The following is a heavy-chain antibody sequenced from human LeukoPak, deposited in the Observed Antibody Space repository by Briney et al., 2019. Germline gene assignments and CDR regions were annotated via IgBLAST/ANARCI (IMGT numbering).Heavy chain of an antibody. CDR2: ISGSGGTI. CDR3: SKGPEIRYFNFTEY. V-gene: IGHV3-23*01. J-gene: IGHJ4*02. Sequence: GGSLRLSCAASGFTFSNYAMSWVRQAPGKGLEWVSAISGSGGTIYYADSVKGRFTISRDNSKNTMYLQMNSLRVEDTAVYYCSKGPEIRYFNFTEYWGQGTLVTVSS. D-gene: IGHD3-9*01. CDR1: GFTFSNYA.